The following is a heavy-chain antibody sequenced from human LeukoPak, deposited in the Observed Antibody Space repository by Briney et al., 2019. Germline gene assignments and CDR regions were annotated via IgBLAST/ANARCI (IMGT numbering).Heavy chain of an antibody. D-gene: IGHD6-19*01. CDR1: GFTFTSSA. J-gene: IGHJ4*02. CDR2: IVVGSGNT. Sequence: SVKVSCKASGFTFTSSAVRWVRQARGQRLEWIGWIVVGSGNTNYAQKFQERVTITRDMSTSTAYMELSSLRSEDTAVYYCAAPGPEYSSGWYPYFDYWGQGTLVTVSS. CDR3: AAPGPEYSSGWYPYFDY. V-gene: IGHV1-58*01.